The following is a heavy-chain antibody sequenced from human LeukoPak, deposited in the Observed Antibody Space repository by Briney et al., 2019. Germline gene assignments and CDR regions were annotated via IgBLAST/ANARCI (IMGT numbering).Heavy chain of an antibody. J-gene: IGHJ4*02. CDR1: GFTFSSCW. CDR2: INPGGSSI. D-gene: IGHD1-14*01. V-gene: IGHV3-74*01. CDR3: ARSNQADDY. Sequence: GGSLRLSYAASGFTFSSCWMHWVRQVPGKGLVWVARINPGGSSITYADSVKGRFTISRDNAKNTLYLQMDSLRAEDTGVYYCARSNQADDYWGQGTLVTVSS.